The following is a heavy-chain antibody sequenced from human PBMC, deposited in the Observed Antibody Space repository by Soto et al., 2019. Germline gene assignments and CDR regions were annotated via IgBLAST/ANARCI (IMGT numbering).Heavy chain of an antibody. D-gene: IGHD4-17*01. V-gene: IGHV1-3*01. J-gene: IGHJ4*02. CDR2: INAGNGNK. CDR3: SRGPSVIYVYYVGFDY. Sequence: ASVKVSCKASGYTFTSYAMHWVRQAPGQRLEWIGWINAGNGNKKYSQKFQGRVTITRDTSASTAYMELISLRSEVTSVYYCSRGPSVIYVYYVGFDYWGQGTLFTVSS. CDR1: GYTFTSYA.